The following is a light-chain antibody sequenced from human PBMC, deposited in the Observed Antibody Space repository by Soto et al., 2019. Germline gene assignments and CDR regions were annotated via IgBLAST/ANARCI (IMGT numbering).Light chain of an antibody. CDR2: AAS. CDR1: QSVTWY. V-gene: IGKV3-11*01. CDR3: QQRSSWSLT. Sequence: ESVWTQSPATLSLSPGERATLSCRASQSVTWYLAWYQQKPGQAPRLLIYAASNRATGIPARFSGSGSGTDFTLTISSLEPEAFAVYSCQQRSSWSLTFGG. J-gene: IGKJ4*01.